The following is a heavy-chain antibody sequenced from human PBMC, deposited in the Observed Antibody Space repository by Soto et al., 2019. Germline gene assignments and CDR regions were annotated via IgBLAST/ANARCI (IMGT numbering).Heavy chain of an antibody. Sequence: ASVKVSCKASGYTFTSYGISWVRQAPGQGLEWMGWISAYNGNTNYAQKLQGRVTMTTDTSTSTAYMELRSLRSDDTAVYYCARMYCSGGSCPWPSYYFDYWGQGTLDTVS. V-gene: IGHV1-18*04. CDR1: GYTFTSYG. J-gene: IGHJ4*02. CDR3: ARMYCSGGSCPWPSYYFDY. CDR2: ISAYNGNT. D-gene: IGHD2-15*01.